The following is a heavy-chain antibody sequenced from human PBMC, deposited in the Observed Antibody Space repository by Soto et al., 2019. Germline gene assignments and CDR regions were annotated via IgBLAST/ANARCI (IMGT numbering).Heavy chain of an antibody. D-gene: IGHD1-1*01. CDR2: ISFDGTAK. J-gene: IGHJ5*02. CDR1: GFTFNRYG. V-gene: IGHV3-30*03. Sequence: WVSLRLSCGASGFTFNRYGMHWVRQAPGKGLEWVAEISFDGTAKYYAESVKGRFTVSRDNGNNTLHLEMNSLGAKDTAVYFCATGRSTRFDPRGQGTLGIVSS. CDR3: ATGRSTRFDP.